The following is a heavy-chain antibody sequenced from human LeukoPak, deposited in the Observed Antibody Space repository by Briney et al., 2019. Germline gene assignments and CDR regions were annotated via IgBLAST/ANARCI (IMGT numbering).Heavy chain of an antibody. V-gene: IGHV5-10-1*01. D-gene: IGHD4-17*01. Sequence: GESLTISCEGSGYSFTNYWISWVRQMPGKGLEWMGRIDPRDSYTKYSPSFEGHVTISVDKSISTAFLQWNSLKASDRAMYYCATGASKVTTDFANYWGQGTQVAVSS. CDR3: ATGASKVTTDFANY. CDR2: IDPRDSYT. J-gene: IGHJ4*02. CDR1: GYSFTNYW.